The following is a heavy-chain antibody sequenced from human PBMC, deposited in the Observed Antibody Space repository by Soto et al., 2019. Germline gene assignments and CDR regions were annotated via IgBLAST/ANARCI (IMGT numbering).Heavy chain of an antibody. V-gene: IGHV3-23*01. J-gene: IGHJ5*02. Sequence: PGGSLRLSCAASGFTFSSYAMNWVRQAPGQGLEWVSAIGGSGTSTYYADSVKGRFTISRDNSKNTLYLEMNSLKAEDTAVYYCAKYTREYSGSENNWFDPWGQGTLVTVSS. CDR2: IGGSGTST. CDR3: AKYTREYSGSENNWFDP. CDR1: GFTFSSYA. D-gene: IGHD5-12*01.